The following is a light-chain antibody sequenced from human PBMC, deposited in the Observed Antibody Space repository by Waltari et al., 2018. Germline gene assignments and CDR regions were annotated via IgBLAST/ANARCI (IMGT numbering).Light chain of an antibody. V-gene: IGKV4-1*01. J-gene: IGKJ1*01. CDR2: WAS. CDR3: QQYFSPPWT. CDR1: QTLLYTSNNKNY. Sequence: DIVMTQSPDSLAVSLGERATIKCKSSQTLLYTSNNKNYLTWYQQKQGQPPRLLFYWASTRDSGVPDRFSGSGSGTEFTLTISGLQAEDGAVYYCQQYFSPPWTFGQGTKVEIK.